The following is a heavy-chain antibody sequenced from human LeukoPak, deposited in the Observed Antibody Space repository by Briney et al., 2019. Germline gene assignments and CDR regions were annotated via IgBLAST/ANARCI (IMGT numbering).Heavy chain of an antibody. CDR3: ARQGRSSWSHYGMDV. Sequence: GESLKISCKGSGYSFTSYWIGWVRQMPGKGLEWMGIIYPGDSDTRYSPSFQGQVTISADKSISTAYLQWSSLKAPDTAMYYFARQGRSSWSHYGMDVWGQGTTVTVSS. J-gene: IGHJ6*02. CDR1: GYSFTSYW. CDR2: IYPGDSDT. D-gene: IGHD6-13*01. V-gene: IGHV5-51*01.